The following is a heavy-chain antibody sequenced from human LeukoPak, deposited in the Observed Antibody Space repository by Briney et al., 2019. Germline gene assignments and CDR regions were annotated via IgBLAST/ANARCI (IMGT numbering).Heavy chain of an antibody. J-gene: IGHJ4*02. Sequence: ASVKVSCKASGYTFTSYDINWVRQATGQGLEWIASMNPDGGNTGYAQKFQGRVTITRNTSISTAYLELSSLRSEDTAVYYCTRVYYYGSGSYYDNFDYWGQGTLVTVSS. V-gene: IGHV1-8*02. CDR2: MNPDGGNT. D-gene: IGHD3-10*01. CDR1: GYTFTSYD. CDR3: TRVYYYGSGSYYDNFDY.